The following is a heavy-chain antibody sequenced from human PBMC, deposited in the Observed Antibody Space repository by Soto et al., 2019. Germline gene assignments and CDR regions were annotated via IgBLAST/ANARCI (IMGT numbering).Heavy chain of an antibody. CDR1: GFTFTSSA. CDR2: IVVGSGNT. CDR3: AAEGMELLSGRFGYYYYGMDV. J-gene: IGHJ6*02. D-gene: IGHD1-7*01. V-gene: IGHV1-58*01. Sequence: SVKVSCKASGFTFTSSAVQWLRQASGQRLEWIGWIVVGSGNTNYAQKFQERVTITRDMSTSTAYMELSSLRSEDTAVYYCAAEGMELLSGRFGYYYYGMDVWGQGTTVTVSS.